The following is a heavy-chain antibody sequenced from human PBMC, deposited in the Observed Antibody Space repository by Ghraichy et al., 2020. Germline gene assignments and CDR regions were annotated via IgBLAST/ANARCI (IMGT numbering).Heavy chain of an antibody. D-gene: IGHD3-16*01. CDR2: VYFSGSA. Sequence: SETLSLTCTVSGDSMSTSRYYWGWVRQPPGKGLEWIGSVYFSGSAYYNPSLRSRVTISADTSKNQFSLNLRSVTDADTAVYYCTRQTQGGFIYFHHWGRGVLATVSS. CDR1: GDSMSTSRYY. V-gene: IGHV4-39*01. J-gene: IGHJ1*01. CDR3: TRQTQGGFIYFHH.